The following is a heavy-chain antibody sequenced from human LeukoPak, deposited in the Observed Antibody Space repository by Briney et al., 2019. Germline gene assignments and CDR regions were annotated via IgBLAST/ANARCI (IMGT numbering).Heavy chain of an antibody. V-gene: IGHV3-21*01. J-gene: IGHJ4*02. Sequence: GGSLRLSCAASGFTFSSYSMNWVRQAPGKGLEWVSSISSSSSYIYYADSVKGRFTISRDNAKNSLYLQMNSLGAEDTAVYYCARDKEMATGNFDYWGQGTLVTVSS. CDR2: ISSSSSYI. CDR3: ARDKEMATGNFDY. CDR1: GFTFSSYS. D-gene: IGHD5-24*01.